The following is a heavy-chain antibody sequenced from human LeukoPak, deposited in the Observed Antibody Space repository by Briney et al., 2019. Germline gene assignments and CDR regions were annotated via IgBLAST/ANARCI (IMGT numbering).Heavy chain of an antibody. D-gene: IGHD2-8*01. CDR2: IQNDGSNE. CDR1: GFTFSSYA. V-gene: IGHV3-30*02. J-gene: IGHJ6*03. Sequence: GGSLRLSCAASGFTFSSYAMGWVRQAPGKGLEWVAYIQNDGSNEQYADSVKGRFSISRDSSKNILYLQMNSLRAEDTAVYYCAKDRCSNGIGCYYYYMDVWGKGTTVTISS. CDR3: AKDRCSNGIGCYYYYMDV.